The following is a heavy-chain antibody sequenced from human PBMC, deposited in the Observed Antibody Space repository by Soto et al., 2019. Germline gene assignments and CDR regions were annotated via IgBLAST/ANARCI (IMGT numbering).Heavy chain of an antibody. CDR1: GGSISSSNW. CDR3: ARTAAAGTYLDY. V-gene: IGHV4-4*02. J-gene: IGHJ4*02. Sequence: QVQLQESGPGLVKPSGTLSLTCAVSGGSISSSNWWSWVRQPPGKGLEWIGAIYHSGSTNYNPSLKSRVTLSVDKSKNQFSLKLSSVTAADTAVYYCARTAAAGTYLDYWGQGTLVTVSS. D-gene: IGHD6-13*01. CDR2: IYHSGST.